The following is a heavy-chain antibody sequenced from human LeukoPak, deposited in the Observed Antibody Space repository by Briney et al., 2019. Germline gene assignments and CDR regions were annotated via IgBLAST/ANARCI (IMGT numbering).Heavy chain of an antibody. Sequence: SETLSLTCAVYGGSFSGYYWSWIRQPPGKGLEWIGEINHSGSTNYNPSLKSRVTISVDTSKNQFSLKLGSVTAADTAVYYCARGPLYYYGSGSYFDYWGQGTLVTVSS. V-gene: IGHV4-34*01. CDR2: INHSGST. CDR1: GGSFSGYY. CDR3: ARGPLYYYGSGSYFDY. D-gene: IGHD3-10*01. J-gene: IGHJ4*02.